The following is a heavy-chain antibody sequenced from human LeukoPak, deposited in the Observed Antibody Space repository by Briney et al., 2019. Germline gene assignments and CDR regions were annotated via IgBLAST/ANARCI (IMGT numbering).Heavy chain of an antibody. CDR3: ARVGYSYGEGFDY. V-gene: IGHV1-18*01. J-gene: IGHJ4*02. CDR2: ISTYNGNT. D-gene: IGHD5-18*01. Sequence: ASVKVSCKASGYTFLNHGISWVRQAPGQGLEWMGWISTYNGNTKYAQKVQDRVAVTSDTSTGTVYMELSRLRSDDTAVYYCARVGYSYGEGFDYWGQGTLVTVSS. CDR1: GYTFLNHG.